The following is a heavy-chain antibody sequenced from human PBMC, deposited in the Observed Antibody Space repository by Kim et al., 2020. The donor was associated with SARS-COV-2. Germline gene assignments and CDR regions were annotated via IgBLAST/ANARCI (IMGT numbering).Heavy chain of an antibody. CDR3: ARGGCSGGSCYRTINWFDS. CDR2: IYYSGST. CDR1: SGSISSYY. D-gene: IGHD2-15*01. J-gene: IGHJ5*01. Sequence: SETLSLTCTVSSGSISSYYWSWIRQPPGKGLEWIGYIYYSGSTNYNPSLKSRVTISVDTSKNQFSLNLRSVTAADTAVYYCARGGCSGGSCYRTINWFDSWGQGTLVTVSS. V-gene: IGHV4-59*01.